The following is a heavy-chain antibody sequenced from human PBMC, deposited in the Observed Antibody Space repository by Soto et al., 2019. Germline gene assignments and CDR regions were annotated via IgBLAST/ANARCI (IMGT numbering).Heavy chain of an antibody. D-gene: IGHD2-21*02. CDR3: ARVVVVTATDNWFDP. V-gene: IGHV3-48*02. CDR1: GFTFSSYS. J-gene: IGHJ5*02. CDR2: ISSSSSTI. Sequence: GGSLRLSCAASGFTFSSYSMNWVRQAPGKGLEWVSYISSSSSTIYYADSVKGRFTISRDNAKNSLYLQMNSLRDEDTAVYYCARVVVVTATDNWFDPWGQGTLVTVSS.